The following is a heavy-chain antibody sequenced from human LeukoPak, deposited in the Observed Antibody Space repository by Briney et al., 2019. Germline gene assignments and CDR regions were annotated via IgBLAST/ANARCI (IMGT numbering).Heavy chain of an antibody. CDR3: AKSHCSSPSCGIDY. Sequence: GRSLRLSCAASGFTFDDYAMHWVRQAPGKGLEWVSGISWNSGSIGYADSVKGRFTISRDNAKNSLYLQMNSLRAEDTALYYCAKSHCSSPSCGIDYWGQGTLVTVSS. V-gene: IGHV3-9*01. D-gene: IGHD2-2*01. CDR2: ISWNSGSI. J-gene: IGHJ4*02. CDR1: GFTFDDYA.